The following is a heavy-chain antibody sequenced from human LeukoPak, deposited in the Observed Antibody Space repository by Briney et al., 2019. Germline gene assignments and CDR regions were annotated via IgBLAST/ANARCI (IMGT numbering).Heavy chain of an antibody. Sequence: GGSLRLSCAASGFTFSSYGMHWVPQAPGKGLEWVAIISYDGSNEYYADSVKGRFTISRDNSKNKLYLQMNSLRAADTAVYYCAGDKGTSYLTSFDYWGQGTLVTVSS. CDR1: GFTFSSYG. CDR3: AGDKGTSYLTSFDY. J-gene: IGHJ4*02. CDR2: ISYDGSNE. V-gene: IGHV3-30*19. D-gene: IGHD6-6*01.